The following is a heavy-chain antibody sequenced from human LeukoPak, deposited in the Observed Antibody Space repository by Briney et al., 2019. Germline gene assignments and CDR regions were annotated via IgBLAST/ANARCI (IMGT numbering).Heavy chain of an antibody. V-gene: IGHV4-4*07. CDR1: GGSIRGFY. Sequence: SETLSLTSTVPGGSIRGFYWSWIRQPAGEGLEWIGRIYATGNTHYNPSLKSRVTVSVDTSKNQFSLKLTSVTAADTAVYFCARTSATGGTYFDYWGQGTLVTVSS. CDR2: IYATGNT. D-gene: IGHD1-26*01. J-gene: IGHJ4*02. CDR3: ARTSATGGTYFDY.